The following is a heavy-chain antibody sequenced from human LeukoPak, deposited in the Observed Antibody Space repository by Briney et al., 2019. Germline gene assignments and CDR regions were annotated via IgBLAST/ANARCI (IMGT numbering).Heavy chain of an antibody. D-gene: IGHD3-9*01. Sequence: SETLSLTCTVSGGSISSYYWSWIRQPPGKGLEWIGYIYYSGSTNYNPSLKSRVTISVDTSKNQFSLKLSSVTAADTAVYYCARVVYDILTDDAPLDIWGQGTMVTVSS. V-gene: IGHV4-59*01. CDR1: GGSISSYY. CDR2: IYYSGST. CDR3: ARVVYDILTDDAPLDI. J-gene: IGHJ3*02.